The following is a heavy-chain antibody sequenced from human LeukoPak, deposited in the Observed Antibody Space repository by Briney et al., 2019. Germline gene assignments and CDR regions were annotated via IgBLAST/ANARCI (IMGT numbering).Heavy chain of an antibody. D-gene: IGHD3-9*01. J-gene: IGHJ3*02. V-gene: IGHV3-30*04. Sequence: GRSLRLSCAASGFTFSSYAMHWVRQAPGKGLEWVAVISYDGSNKYYADSVKGRFTISRDNSKNTLYLQMNSLKTEDTAVYYCTTAKEELRYFDWLKDAFDIWGQGTMVTVSS. CDR2: ISYDGSNK. CDR1: GFTFSSYA. CDR3: TTAKEELRYFDWLKDAFDI.